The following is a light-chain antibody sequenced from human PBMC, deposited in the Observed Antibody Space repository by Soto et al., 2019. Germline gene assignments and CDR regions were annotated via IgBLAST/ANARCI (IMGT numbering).Light chain of an antibody. Sequence: QSVLTQPPSVSAAPGQKVTISCSGGRSNIGNNYVSWYQQFPGTVPKLLIYDNDKRPSGIPDRCSGSKSGMSAPLVITGLQAGDEDDYYCGTWDGSLSALVFGGGTKLTVL. CDR3: GTWDGSLSALV. CDR2: DND. J-gene: IGLJ2*01. CDR1: RSNIGNNY. V-gene: IGLV1-51*01.